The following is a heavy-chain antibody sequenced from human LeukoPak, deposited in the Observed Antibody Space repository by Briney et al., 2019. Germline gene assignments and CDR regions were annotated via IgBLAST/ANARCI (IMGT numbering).Heavy chain of an antibody. CDR1: GFTFSSYA. V-gene: IGHV3-30-3*01. D-gene: IGHD6-13*01. J-gene: IGHJ4*02. CDR3: ARDLYSSSWYYFDY. Sequence: GGSLRLSCAASGFTFSSYAMHWVRQAPGKGREGVAVISYDGSNKYYADSVKGRFTISRDNSKNTLYLQMNSLRAEDTAVYYCARDLYSSSWYYFDYWGQGTLVTVSS. CDR2: ISYDGSNK.